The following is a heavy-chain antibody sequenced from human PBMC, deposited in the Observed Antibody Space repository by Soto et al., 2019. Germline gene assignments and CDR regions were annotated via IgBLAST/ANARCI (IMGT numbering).Heavy chain of an antibody. Sequence: SETLSLTCAVYGGSFSGYYWSRIRQPPGKGLEWIGEINHSGSTNYNPSLKSRVTISVDTSKNQFSLKLSSVTAADTAVYYCARWKTYYYDSSGYYYRSRSGWFDPWGQGTLVTDSS. V-gene: IGHV4-34*01. CDR1: GGSFSGYY. J-gene: IGHJ5*02. CDR3: ARWKTYYYDSSGYYYRSRSGWFDP. CDR2: INHSGST. D-gene: IGHD3-22*01.